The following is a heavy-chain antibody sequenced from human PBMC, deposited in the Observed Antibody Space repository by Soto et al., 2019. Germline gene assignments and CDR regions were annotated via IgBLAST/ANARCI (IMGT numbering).Heavy chain of an antibody. Sequence: SKTLSLTCIVAGESISSSSYYWGWIRQPPGKGLEWIGSIYYSGRTYYNPSFKSRVTISIDTSKNQFSLKLSSVTATDTAVYYCARQRTTVVTQAYFDHWGQGALVTVSS. D-gene: IGHD2-21*02. V-gene: IGHV4-39*01. CDR2: IYYSGRT. J-gene: IGHJ4*02. CDR1: GESISSSSYY. CDR3: ARQRTTVVTQAYFDH.